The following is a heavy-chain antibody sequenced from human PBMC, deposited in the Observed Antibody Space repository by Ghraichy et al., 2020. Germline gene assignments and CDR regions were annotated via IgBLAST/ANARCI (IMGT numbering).Heavy chain of an antibody. CDR3: ARPSGGAAAAT. Sequence: SETLSLTCTVSGGSISSSSYYWGWIRQPPGKGLEWIGSIYYSGSTYYNPSLKSRVTISVDTSKNQFSLKLSSVTAADTAVYYCARPSGGAAAATWGQGTLVTVSS. V-gene: IGHV4-39*01. D-gene: IGHD6-13*01. CDR1: GGSISSSSYY. J-gene: IGHJ5*02. CDR2: IYYSGST.